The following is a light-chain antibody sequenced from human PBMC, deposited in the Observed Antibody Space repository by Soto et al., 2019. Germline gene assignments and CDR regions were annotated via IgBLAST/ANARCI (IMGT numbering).Light chain of an antibody. V-gene: IGKV3-15*01. CDR3: QQRSNWLGIT. CDR1: RSVSSN. J-gene: IGKJ5*01. CDR2: GAS. Sequence: EIVRTQSPAPVSVSPGERATLSCRASRSVSSNLAWYHPKPGQAPRLLIYGASTRATGIPARFSGSGSGTEFTPTISSMQYEDVAVYYCQQRSNWLGITFGQGTRLEI.